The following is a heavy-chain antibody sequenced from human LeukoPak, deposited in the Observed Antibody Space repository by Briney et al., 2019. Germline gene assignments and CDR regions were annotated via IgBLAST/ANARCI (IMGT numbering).Heavy chain of an antibody. D-gene: IGHD2-15*01. CDR3: ARDADIVVVVAVGYFDY. CDR2: ISYDGSNK. J-gene: IGHJ4*02. V-gene: IGHV3-30-3*01. CDR1: GFTFSSYN. Sequence: GGSLRLSCAASGFTFSSYNMIWVRQAPGKGLEWVAVISYDGSNKYYADSVKGRFTISRDNSKNTLYLHMNSLRAEDTAVYYCARDADIVVVVAVGYFDYWGQGTLVTVSS.